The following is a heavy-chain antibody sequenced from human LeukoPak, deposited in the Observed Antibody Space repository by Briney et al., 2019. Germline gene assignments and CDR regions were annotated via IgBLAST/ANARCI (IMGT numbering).Heavy chain of an antibody. CDR2: ISSSSSYI. D-gene: IGHD5-12*01. Sequence: GGSLRLSCATSGFTFSSYSMNWVRQAPGKGLEWVSSISSSSSYIYYADSVKGRFTISRDNAKNSLYLQMNSLRAEDTAVYYCARNRAGGYSGYDSWGQGTLVTVSS. CDR1: GFTFSSYS. V-gene: IGHV3-21*01. CDR3: ARNRAGGYSGYDS. J-gene: IGHJ4*02.